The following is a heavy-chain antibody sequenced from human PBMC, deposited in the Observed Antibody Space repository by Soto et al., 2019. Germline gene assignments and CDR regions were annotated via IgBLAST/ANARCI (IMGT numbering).Heavy chain of an antibody. V-gene: IGHV3-64D*06. CDR2: ISTNGGST. CDR3: VKGDYYCYSSRYYPFAF. CDR1: GFTFSIYA. D-gene: IGHD3-22*01. Sequence: LRLSCSASGFTFSIYAMHWVRQAPGKGLEYVSSISTNGGSTDYADSVKGRFTISRDNSKNTVYLQMSSLRVEDTAVYYCVKGDYYCYSSRYYPFAFWGQRTSVPVSS. J-gene: IGHJ1*01.